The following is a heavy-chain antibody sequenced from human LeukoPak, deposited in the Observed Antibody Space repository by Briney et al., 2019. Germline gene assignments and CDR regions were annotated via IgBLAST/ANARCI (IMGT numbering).Heavy chain of an antibody. D-gene: IGHD3-22*01. CDR1: GFTFNTYA. CDR3: AKRGVVIRVILVGFHKEANYFDS. CDR2: ISGSGGRT. J-gene: IGHJ4*02. Sequence: GGSLRLSCAASGFTFNTYAMSWVRQAPGKGLEWVAGISGSGGRTNYADSVKGRFTVSRDNPKNTLYLQMNSLRAEDTAVYFCAKRGVVIRVILVGFHKEANYFDSWGQGALVTVSS. V-gene: IGHV3-23*01.